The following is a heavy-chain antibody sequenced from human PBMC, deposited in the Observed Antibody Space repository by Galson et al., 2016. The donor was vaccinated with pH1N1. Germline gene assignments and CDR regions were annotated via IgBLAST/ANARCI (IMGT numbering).Heavy chain of an antibody. CDR3: ARGLKIINQNVAIRGGFDS. J-gene: IGHJ4*02. D-gene: IGHD3-16*01. Sequence: SLRLSCAASKFTFSSYSMNWVRQAPGKGLQWISYISGSSSAIFYAGSVKGRFTISRDNANQLLYLQMNSLRADDTAVYFCARGLKIINQNVAIRGGFDSWGRGTQVIVSS. CDR1: KFTFSSYS. CDR2: ISGSSSAI. V-gene: IGHV3-48*01.